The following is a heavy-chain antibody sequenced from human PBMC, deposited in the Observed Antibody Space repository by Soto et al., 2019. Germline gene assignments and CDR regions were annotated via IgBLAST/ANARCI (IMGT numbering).Heavy chain of an antibody. CDR3: VRDLALMADY. V-gene: IGHV3-23*01. D-gene: IGHD3-16*01. CDR1: GFTFSIYA. CDR2: LSGSGIGK. J-gene: IGHJ4*02. Sequence: GGSLRLSCAASGFTFSIYAMNWLRQAPGKGLEWVSVLSGSGIGKDYADSVKGRFTISRDNSKNTVYLQMDSLRVDDTAMYYCVRDLALMADYWGQGTLVTVSS.